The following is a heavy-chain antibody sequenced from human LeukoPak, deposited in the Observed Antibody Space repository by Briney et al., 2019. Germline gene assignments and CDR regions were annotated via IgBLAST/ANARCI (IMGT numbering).Heavy chain of an antibody. CDR2: IYYSGNT. V-gene: IGHV4-39*01. J-gene: IGHJ4*02. Sequence: SETLSLTCTVSGVSISSGSYYWGWIRQPPGKGLEWIGSIYYSGNTYYNPSLKSRVTISVDTSKNQFSLKLSSVTAADTAVHYCARQLSGGDYDYFDYWGQGTLVTVSS. D-gene: IGHD4-17*01. CDR3: ARQLSGGDYDYFDY. CDR1: GVSISSGSYY.